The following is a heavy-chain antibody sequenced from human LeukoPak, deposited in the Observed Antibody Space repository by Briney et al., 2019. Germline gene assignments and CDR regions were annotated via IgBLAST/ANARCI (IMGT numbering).Heavy chain of an antibody. CDR1: GFTFSSYE. J-gene: IGHJ5*02. CDR2: INHSGST. CDR3: AVALGYCSSTSCPRGWFDP. D-gene: IGHD2-2*01. V-gene: IGHV4-34*08. Sequence: GSLRLSCAASGFTFSSYEMNWVRQAPGKGLEWIGEINHSGSTNYNPSLKSRVTISVDTSKNQFSLKLSSVTAADTAVYYCAVALGYCSSTSCPRGWFDPWGQGTLVTVSS.